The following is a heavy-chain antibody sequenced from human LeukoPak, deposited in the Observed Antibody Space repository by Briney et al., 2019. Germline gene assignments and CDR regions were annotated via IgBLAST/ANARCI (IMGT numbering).Heavy chain of an antibody. CDR2: IYYSGST. CDR1: GASISSSSYY. J-gene: IGHJ4*02. V-gene: IGHV4-39*01. CDR3: ARGYSSRWVDY. Sequence: SETLSLTCTVSGASISSSSYYWGWIRQPPGKGLEWIGSIYYSGSTYYNPSLKSRVDISVDTSKNQFSLKLSSVTAADTPVYYCARGYSSRWVDYWGQGTLVTVSS. D-gene: IGHD6-19*01.